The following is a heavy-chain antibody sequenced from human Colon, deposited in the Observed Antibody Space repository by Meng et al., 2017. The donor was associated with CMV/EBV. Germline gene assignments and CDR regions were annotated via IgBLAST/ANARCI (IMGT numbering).Heavy chain of an antibody. CDR1: GASLSSNIYY. V-gene: IGHV4-61*01. J-gene: IGHJ4*02. CDR2: IDNSGTT. Sequence: GSLRLSCNVSGASLSSNIYYWSWIRQPPGKGLEWIAYIDNSGTTKYNPYLKSRVTISVDSSKNQFSLKVSSVTAADTAVYYCARGTSSGSYHFDYWGQGTLVTVSS. CDR3: ARGTSSGSYHFDY. D-gene: IGHD1-26*01.